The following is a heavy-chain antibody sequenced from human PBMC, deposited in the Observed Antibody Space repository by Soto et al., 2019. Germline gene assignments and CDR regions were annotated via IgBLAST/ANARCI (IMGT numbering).Heavy chain of an antibody. CDR2: IYYNGTT. Sequence: SSETLSLTCSVSRAFINSGGFYYSWIRQPPGKGPEWIGNIYYNGTTTYSPSLESRLTISLDPSKNQFSLKLSSVTAADTAVYYCAREPGVWGQGSLVTVSS. J-gene: IGHJ4*02. CDR1: RAFINSGGFY. CDR3: AREPGV. V-gene: IGHV4-31*03. D-gene: IGHD3-10*01.